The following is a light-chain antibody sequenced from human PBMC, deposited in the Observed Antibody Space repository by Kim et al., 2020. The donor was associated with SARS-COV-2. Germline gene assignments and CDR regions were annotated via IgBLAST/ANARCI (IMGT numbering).Light chain of an antibody. CDR3: QQSYSTPPQMYT. Sequence: VGDRVTITCRASQSISSYLNWYQQKPGKAPKLLIYAASSLQSGVPSRFSGSGSGTDFTLTISSLQPEDFATYYCQQSYSTPPQMYTFGQGTKLEIK. V-gene: IGKV1-39*01. CDR1: QSISSY. CDR2: AAS. J-gene: IGKJ2*01.